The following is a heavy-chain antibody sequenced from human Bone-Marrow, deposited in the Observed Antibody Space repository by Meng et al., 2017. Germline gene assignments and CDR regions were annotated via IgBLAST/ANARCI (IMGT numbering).Heavy chain of an antibody. CDR2: INSDGSIT. J-gene: IGHJ4*02. Sequence: EGQVVGAGGTVVQAGGSLRLFWAASGFTFRNYWMHWVRQAPGKGLVWVSRINSDGSITYYAGSVKGRFTISRDNAKNTLYLQMNSLRAEDTAMYYCARDMMDLGQGTLVTVSS. D-gene: IGHD3-16*01. V-gene: IGHV3-74*01. CDR3: ARDMMD. CDR1: GFTFRNYW.